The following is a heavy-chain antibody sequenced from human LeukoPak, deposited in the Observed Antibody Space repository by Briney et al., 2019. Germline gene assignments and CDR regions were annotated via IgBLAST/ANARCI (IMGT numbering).Heavy chain of an antibody. V-gene: IGHV3-74*03. D-gene: IGHD3-16*01. Sequence: PGGSLRLSCAASGFTFSSYWMHWVRQTPGKGLVWVSRINSDGSITTYADSVKGRFTIPRDNAKNTLYVQMNSLRAEDTGVYYCARGGTSSGAPDYYYYMDVWGKGTTVTVSS. CDR2: INSDGSIT. CDR3: ARGGTSSGAPDYYYYMDV. CDR1: GFTFSSYW. J-gene: IGHJ6*03.